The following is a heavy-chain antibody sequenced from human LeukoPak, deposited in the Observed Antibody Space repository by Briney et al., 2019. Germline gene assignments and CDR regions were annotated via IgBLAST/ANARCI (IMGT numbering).Heavy chain of an antibody. CDR1: EFTFSSYW. CDR2: ISTDGSNT. D-gene: IGHD3-22*01. CDR3: ARVRSGYVFDY. V-gene: IGHV3-74*01. J-gene: IGHJ4*02. Sequence: GGSLRLSCAASEFTFSSYWMHWVRQAPGKGLVWVSRISTDGSNTNYADSVKGRFTISRDNTKNTLYLQMNSLRAEDTAVYYCARVRSGYVFDYWGQGTLVTVSS.